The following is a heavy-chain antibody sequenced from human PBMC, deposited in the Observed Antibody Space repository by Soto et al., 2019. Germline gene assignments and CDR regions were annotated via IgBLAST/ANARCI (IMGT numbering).Heavy chain of an antibody. D-gene: IGHD5-12*01. J-gene: IGHJ4*02. Sequence: EVQLVESGGRLVKPGVSLRLSCATSGFTLSTAWISWVRQAPGKGLEWVGRIKSKSDSGTTDYFAAVHGRFTISRDDSQDTLYLQMHSLKTEDTAVYYCATEALGTLRPFDNWGQGTLVTVSS. CDR2: IKSKSDSGTT. CDR3: ATEALGTLRPFDN. V-gene: IGHV3-15*01. CDR1: GFTLSTAW.